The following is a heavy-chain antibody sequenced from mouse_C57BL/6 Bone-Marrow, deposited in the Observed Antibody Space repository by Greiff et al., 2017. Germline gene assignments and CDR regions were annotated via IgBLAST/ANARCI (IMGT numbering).Heavy chain of an antibody. CDR3: ARAGAYGSSFYWYFDV. J-gene: IGHJ1*03. CDR2: IYPGDGDT. Sequence: VQLQQSGPELVKPGASVKISCKASGYAFSSSWMNWVKQRPGKGLEWIGRIYPGDGDTNYNGKFKGKATLTAAKSSSTAYMQLSSLTSEDSAVYFCARAGAYGSSFYWYFDVWGTGTTVTVSS. V-gene: IGHV1-82*01. CDR1: GYAFSSSW. D-gene: IGHD1-1*01.